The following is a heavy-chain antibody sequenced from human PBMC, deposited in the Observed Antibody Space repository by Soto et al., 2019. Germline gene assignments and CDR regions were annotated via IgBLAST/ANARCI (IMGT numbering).Heavy chain of an antibody. D-gene: IGHD2-15*01. CDR3: VVEDLGMEV. CDR2: IYSNGNT. Sequence: PGGSLRLSCAASGFTVSNNYRTWVRQTPGKGLEWVSIIYSNGNTYYADSVKGRFTISRDNSKNTLYLQMNSLRVDDTAVYYCVVEDLGMEVWGQGTTDTV. CDR1: GFTVSNNY. V-gene: IGHV3-53*01. J-gene: IGHJ6*02.